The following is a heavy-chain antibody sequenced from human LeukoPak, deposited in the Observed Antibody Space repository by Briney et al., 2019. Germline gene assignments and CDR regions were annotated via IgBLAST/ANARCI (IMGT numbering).Heavy chain of an antibody. J-gene: IGHJ4*02. Sequence: TPSETLSLTCTVSGGSISSSSYYWGWIRQPPGKGLDWIGSISYSGTTYYKPSLKSRVTISVDTSKNQFSLKLSSVTAADTAVYYCARWSSSFDYWGQGTLVTVSS. D-gene: IGHD6-13*01. V-gene: IGHV4-39*07. CDR1: GGSISSSSYY. CDR2: ISYSGTT. CDR3: ARWSSSFDY.